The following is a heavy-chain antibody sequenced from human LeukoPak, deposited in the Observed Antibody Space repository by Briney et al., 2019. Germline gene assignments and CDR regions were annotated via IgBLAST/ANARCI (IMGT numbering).Heavy chain of an antibody. D-gene: IGHD5-12*01. CDR2: IYHSGYT. Sequence: GSLRLSCAASGFTFSNYWISWVRQPPGKGLEWIGEIYHSGYTNYNPSLKSRIIISLDKSKNQFSLKLSSVTAADTAFYYCSRAGPDIVTSGNWFDPWGQGTLVTVSS. J-gene: IGHJ5*02. CDR1: GFTFSNYW. CDR3: SRAGPDIVTSGNWFDP. V-gene: IGHV4-4*02.